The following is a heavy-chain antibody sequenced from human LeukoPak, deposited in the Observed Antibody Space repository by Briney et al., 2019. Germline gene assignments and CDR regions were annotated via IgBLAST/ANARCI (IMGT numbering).Heavy chain of an antibody. J-gene: IGHJ1*01. Sequence: SETLSLTCSVSGDPVRRSDSYWDWIRQPPGKGLEWIGTIYYSGRTYYSPSPKSRVPMSVDPSNNQFSLNLRSVTAADPAGYYCARRRYYDGSGYLEWGQGTLLSASS. CDR3: ARRRYYDGSGYLE. CDR1: GDPVRRSDSY. D-gene: IGHD3-22*01. V-gene: IGHV4-39*01. CDR2: IYYSGRT.